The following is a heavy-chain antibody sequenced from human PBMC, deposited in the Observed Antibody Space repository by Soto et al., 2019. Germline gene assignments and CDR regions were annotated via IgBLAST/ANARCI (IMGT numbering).Heavy chain of an antibody. CDR3: ASRSPPRYYYGSGSSKDWFDP. D-gene: IGHD3-10*01. CDR2: IYYSGST. CDR1: GGSISSSSYY. J-gene: IGHJ5*02. Sequence: ETLSLTCTVSGGSISSSSYYWRWIRQPPGKGLEWIGSIYYSGSTYYNPSLKSRVTISVDTSKNQFSLKLSSVTAADTAVYYCASRSPPRYYYGSGSSKDWFDPWGQGTLVTVSS. V-gene: IGHV4-39*01.